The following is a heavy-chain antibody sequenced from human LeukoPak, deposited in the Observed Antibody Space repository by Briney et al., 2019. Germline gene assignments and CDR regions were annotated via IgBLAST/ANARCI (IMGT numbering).Heavy chain of an antibody. CDR3: ASAGSGQSDFWSGYYTYYFDY. D-gene: IGHD3-3*01. CDR1: GGTFSSYA. CDR2: IIPIFGTA. V-gene: IGHV1-69*05. Sequence: SVKVSCKASGGTFSSYAISWVRQAPGHGLEWMGGIIPIFGTANYAQKFQGRVTITTDESTSTAYMELSSLRSEDTAVYYCASAGSGQSDFWSGYYTYYFDYWGQGTLVTVSS. J-gene: IGHJ4*02.